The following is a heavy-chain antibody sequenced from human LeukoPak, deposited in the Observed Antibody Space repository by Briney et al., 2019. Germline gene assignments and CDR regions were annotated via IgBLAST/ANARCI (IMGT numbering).Heavy chain of an antibody. CDR1: GGSMSGHF. CDR3: MRSGADSGGN. Sequence: KASETLSLTCSVSGGSMSGHFWSWSRQAPGKGLEWIGHLYYGGSPNYNPSLNSRVTISVETSKNQLSLKLSSVTAADTAVYYCMRSGADSGGNWGQGTLVTVSS. CDR2: LYYGGSP. J-gene: IGHJ4*02. V-gene: IGHV4-59*11. D-gene: IGHD2-21*01.